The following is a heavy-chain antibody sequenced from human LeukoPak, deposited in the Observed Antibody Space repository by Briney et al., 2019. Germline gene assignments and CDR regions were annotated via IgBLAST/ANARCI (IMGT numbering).Heavy chain of an antibody. D-gene: IGHD3-22*01. V-gene: IGHV3-74*01. CDR1: GFTFSSYW. Sequence: GGSLRLSCADSGFTFSSYWMHWVRQPPGRGLEWVSRINSDGSSINYADSVKGRFTISRDNAKKTVYMQMNSVRAEDTAVYYCARVFYISPYYDSSGYYAGWGQGTLVTVSS. J-gene: IGHJ1*01. CDR2: INSDGSSI. CDR3: ARVFYISPYYDSSGYYAG.